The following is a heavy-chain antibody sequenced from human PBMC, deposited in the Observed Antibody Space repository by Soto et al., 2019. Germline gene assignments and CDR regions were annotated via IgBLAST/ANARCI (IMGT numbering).Heavy chain of an antibody. CDR3: ARDLGSGYDPGDY. Sequence: QVQLVQSGAEVKKPGSSVKVSCKASGGIFGSYAFNWVRQAPGQGLEWMGGIIPMFGRPNYAQKFQGRVTITADESTSTAYMELSSLRSEETAVFYCARDLGSGYDPGDYWGQGTLVTVSS. V-gene: IGHV1-69*12. CDR2: IIPMFGRP. J-gene: IGHJ4*02. D-gene: IGHD5-12*01. CDR1: GGIFGSYA.